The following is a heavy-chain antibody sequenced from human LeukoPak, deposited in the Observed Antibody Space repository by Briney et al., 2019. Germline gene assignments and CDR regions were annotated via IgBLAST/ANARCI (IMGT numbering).Heavy chain of an antibody. V-gene: IGHV1-18*01. CDR3: ARDQLSGSGYYYV. CDR2: ISAYNGNT. Sequence: ASXKVSCKASGYTFTSYGISWVRQAPGQGREWMGWISAYNGNTNYAQKLQGRVTMTTDTSTSTAYMELRSLRPDDTAVYYCARDQLSGSGYYYVWGQGTLVTVSS. J-gene: IGHJ4*02. D-gene: IGHD3-22*01. CDR1: GYTFTSYG.